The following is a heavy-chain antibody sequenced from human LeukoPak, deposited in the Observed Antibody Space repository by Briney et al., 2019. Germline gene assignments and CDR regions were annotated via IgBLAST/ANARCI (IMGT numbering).Heavy chain of an antibody. D-gene: IGHD6-6*01. J-gene: IGHJ4*02. CDR3: AKIEGSSSYYFDY. CDR2: IKSKTDGGTT. CDR1: GFTFSNAW. Sequence: GGSLRLSCAASGFTFSNAWMSWVRQAPGKGLEWVGRIKSKTDGGTTDYAAPVKGRFTISRDDSQNTLYLQMNSLRTEDTAVYYCAKIEGSSSYYFDYWGQGTLVTVSS. V-gene: IGHV3-15*01.